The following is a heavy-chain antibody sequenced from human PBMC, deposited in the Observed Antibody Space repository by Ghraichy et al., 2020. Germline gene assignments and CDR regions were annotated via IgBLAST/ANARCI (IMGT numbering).Heavy chain of an antibody. CDR1: GGTFSSYA. V-gene: IGHV1-69*13. Sequence: SVKVSCKASGGTFSSYAISWVRQAPGQGLEWMGGIIPIFGTANYAQKFQGRVTITADESTSTAYMELSSLRSEDTAVYYCARDRDRRFLEWSVYYYYGMDVWGQGTTVTVSS. D-gene: IGHD3-3*01. CDR2: IIPIFGTA. J-gene: IGHJ6*02. CDR3: ARDRDRRFLEWSVYYYYGMDV.